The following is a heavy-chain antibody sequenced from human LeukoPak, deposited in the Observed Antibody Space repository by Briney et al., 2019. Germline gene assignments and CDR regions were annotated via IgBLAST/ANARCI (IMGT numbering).Heavy chain of an antibody. CDR2: IGISSGNT. V-gene: IGHV3-11*06. CDR3: ARDHNYAFDN. D-gene: IGHD1-1*01. CDR1: GVPFNEYA. Sequence: GGSLRLSYAASGVPFNEYAINWVRQAPGKRLKWISYIGISSGNTKYADSVKGRFTISGDNAKKSLYLQMNSLRVEDTAVYYCARDHNYAFDNWGQGTLVTVSS. J-gene: IGHJ4*02.